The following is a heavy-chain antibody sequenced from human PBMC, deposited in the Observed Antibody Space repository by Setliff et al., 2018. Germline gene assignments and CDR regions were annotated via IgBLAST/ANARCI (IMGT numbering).Heavy chain of an antibody. CDR2: VSFSGST. CDR3: ARDPGFRSGTRSPDV. D-gene: IGHD3-16*02. J-gene: IGHJ4*02. CDR1: GDSISDNYYY. Sequence: SETLSLTCIVSGDSISDNYYYWTWIRQSPGKGLEWIGTVSFSGSTFYNPSLESRLTILLDTSKNHFSLTVTSVTAADAAMYFCARDPGFRSGTRSPDVWGQGILVTSPQ. V-gene: IGHV4-39*07.